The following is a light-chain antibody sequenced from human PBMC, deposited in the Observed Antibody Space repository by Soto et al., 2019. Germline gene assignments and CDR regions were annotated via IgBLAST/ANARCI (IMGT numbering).Light chain of an antibody. CDR1: KLGDKY. CDR2: QDI. CDR3: QAWDSSTAV. Sequence: SYELTQPPSVSVSPGQTASITCSGDKLGDKYACWYQQKPGQSPVLVIYQDIKRPSGIPERFSGSNSGNTATLTISGTQAMDEADYYCQAWDSSTAVFGGGTQVTVL. V-gene: IGLV3-1*01. J-gene: IGLJ2*01.